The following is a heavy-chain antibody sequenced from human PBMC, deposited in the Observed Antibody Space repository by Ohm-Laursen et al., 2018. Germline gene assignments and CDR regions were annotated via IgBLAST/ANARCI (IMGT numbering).Heavy chain of an antibody. Sequence: ASVKVSCNASGYTFTSYGISWVRQAPGQGLEWMGWISAYNGNTNYAQKLQGRVTMTTDTSTSTAYMELRSLRSDDTAVYYCARGGIYDSSGYYPSGFQHWGQGTLVTVSS. CDR2: ISAYNGNT. J-gene: IGHJ1*01. CDR3: ARGGIYDSSGYYPSGFQH. V-gene: IGHV1-18*01. CDR1: GYTFTSYG. D-gene: IGHD3-22*01.